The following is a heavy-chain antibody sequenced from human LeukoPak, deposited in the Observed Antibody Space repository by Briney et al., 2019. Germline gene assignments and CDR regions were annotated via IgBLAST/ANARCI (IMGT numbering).Heavy chain of an antibody. CDR1: GFTFSSYA. V-gene: IGHV3-23*01. Sequence: GGSLRLSCGASGFTFSSYAMSWVCQAPGKGLEWVSAIGSGTYYADSVKGRFTISRDNSKNTLYLQMNSLRAEDTAVYYCAKVLAYYFDYWGQGTLVTVSS. CDR2: IGSGT. J-gene: IGHJ4*02. CDR3: AKVLAYYFDY.